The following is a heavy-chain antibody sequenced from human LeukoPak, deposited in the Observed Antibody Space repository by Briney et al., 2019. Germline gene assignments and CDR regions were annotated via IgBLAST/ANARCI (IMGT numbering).Heavy chain of an antibody. V-gene: IGHV1-18*01. CDR2: LNAYNGNT. CDR3: ARDHAGISAAGPFDY. D-gene: IGHD6-13*01. CDR1: GYTFTSYG. Sequence: ASVKVSCKASGYTFTSYGISWVRQAPGQGLEWMGWLNAYNGNTNYAQKLQGRGSMTTDTATGTAYLELTRLRSDDTAVYYCARDHAGISAAGPFDYWGQGTLVTVSS. J-gene: IGHJ4*02.